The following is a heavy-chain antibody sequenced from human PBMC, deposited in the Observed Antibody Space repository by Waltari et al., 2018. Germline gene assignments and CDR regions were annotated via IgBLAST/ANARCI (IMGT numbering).Heavy chain of an antibody. CDR2: ISSTGKNI. CDR1: GFSFSIYI. D-gene: IGHD6-13*01. V-gene: IGHV3-21*01. CDR3: ASVGSSWYFDY. Sequence: EVQLVESGGGLVKPGGSLRLPCAASGFSFSIYIMNWVRQAPGKGLEWVGSISSTGKNIFYADSVKGRFTISRDDTKNSLYLQMSSLRVEDTAMYFCASVGSSWYFDYWGQGAPVTVSS. J-gene: IGHJ4*02.